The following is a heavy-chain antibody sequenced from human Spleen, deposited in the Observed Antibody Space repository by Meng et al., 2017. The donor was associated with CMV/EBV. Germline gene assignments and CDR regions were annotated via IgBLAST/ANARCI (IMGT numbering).Heavy chain of an antibody. D-gene: IGHD1-26*01. CDR1: GYTFTGYY. CDR3: ARDRGGSYLDAFDI. J-gene: IGHJ3*02. Sequence: ASVKVSCKASGYTFTGYYMHWVRQAPGQGLEWMGWINPNSGGTNYAQKFQGRVTMTRDTSISTAYMELSGLRSDDTAVYYCARDRGGSYLDAFDIWGQGTMVTVSS. CDR2: INPNSGGT. V-gene: IGHV1-2*02.